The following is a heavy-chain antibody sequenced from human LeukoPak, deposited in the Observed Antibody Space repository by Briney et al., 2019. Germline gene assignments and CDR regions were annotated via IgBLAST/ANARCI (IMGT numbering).Heavy chain of an antibody. D-gene: IGHD4-23*01. V-gene: IGHV3-66*01. J-gene: IGHJ4*02. CDR2: IYSGGTT. CDR1: GXTLSSID. CDR3: ARGGGSLGY. Sequence: GGSLRLSCAASGXTLSSIDMNWVRQAPGKGLEWVSVIYSGGTTYYADSVKGRFTISRDKSQNTLYLQMNSLRAEDTAVYYCARGGGSLGYWGQGTLVTVSS.